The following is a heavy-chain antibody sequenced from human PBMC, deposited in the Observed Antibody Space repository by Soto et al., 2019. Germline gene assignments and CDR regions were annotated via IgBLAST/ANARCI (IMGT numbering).Heavy chain of an antibody. CDR1: GGSISSGGYS. CDR3: ARGGVVVAATLPYYYYYGMDV. CDR2: IYHSGST. V-gene: IGHV4-30-2*01. D-gene: IGHD2-15*01. Sequence: SETLSLTCAVSGGSISSGGYSWSWIRQPPGKGLEWIGYIYHSGSTYYNPSLKSRVTISVDRSKNQFSLKLSSVTAADTAVYYCARGGVVVAATLPYYYYYGMDVWGQGTTVTVS. J-gene: IGHJ6*02.